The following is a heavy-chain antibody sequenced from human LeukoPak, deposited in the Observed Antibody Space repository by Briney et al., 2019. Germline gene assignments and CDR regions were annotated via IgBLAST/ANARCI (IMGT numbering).Heavy chain of an antibody. J-gene: IGHJ4*02. Sequence: GGSLRLSCAASGFTFSSYSMNCVRQAPGKGLEWVSSISSSSSYIYYADSVKGRFTISRDNAKNSLYLQMNSLRAEDTAVYYCVYSSSWYFDYWGQGTLVTVSS. CDR2: ISSSSSYI. D-gene: IGHD6-13*01. CDR3: VYSSSWYFDY. V-gene: IGHV3-21*01. CDR1: GFTFSSYS.